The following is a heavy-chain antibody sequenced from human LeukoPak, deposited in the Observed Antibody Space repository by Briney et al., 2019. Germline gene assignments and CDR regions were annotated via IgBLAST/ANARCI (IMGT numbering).Heavy chain of an antibody. V-gene: IGHV4-61*01. Sequence: SETLSLTCTVSGGSVSSGSCYWSWIRQPPGKGLEWIGYIYYSGSTNYNPSLKSRVTISVDTSKNQFSLKLSSVTAADTAVYYCARGRLSSGVDYWGQGTLVTVSS. D-gene: IGHD6-19*01. CDR3: ARGRLSSGVDY. J-gene: IGHJ4*02. CDR1: GGSVSSGSCY. CDR2: IYYSGST.